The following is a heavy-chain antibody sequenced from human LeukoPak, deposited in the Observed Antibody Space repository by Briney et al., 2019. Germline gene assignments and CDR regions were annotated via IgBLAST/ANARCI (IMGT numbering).Heavy chain of an antibody. CDR3: ARERWLQLRDYYYYYGMDV. CDR1: GGSISSSGYY. J-gene: IGHJ6*02. Sequence: SETLSLTCTVSGGSISSSGYYWGWIRQPPGKGLEWIGSVDYTGITSHSPSLKSRVTISVDTSKNQFSLKLSSVTAADTAVYYCARERWLQLRDYYYYYGMDVWGQGTTVTVSS. CDR2: VDYTGIT. V-gene: IGHV4-39*07. D-gene: IGHD5-24*01.